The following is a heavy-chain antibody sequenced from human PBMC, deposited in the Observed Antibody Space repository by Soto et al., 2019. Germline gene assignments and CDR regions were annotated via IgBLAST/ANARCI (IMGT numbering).Heavy chain of an antibody. D-gene: IGHD3-9*01. CDR2: IIPILGIA. V-gene: IGHV1-69*08. CDR3: ARDPPDIYNYYGMDV. CDR1: GGTFSSYT. Sequence: QVQLVQSGAEVKKPGSSVKVSCKASGGTFSSYTISWVRQAPGQGLEWMGRIIPILGIANYAQKFQGRVTIXXDXSXITAYMELSSLRSEDTAVYYCARDPPDIYNYYGMDVWGQGTTVTVSS. J-gene: IGHJ6*02.